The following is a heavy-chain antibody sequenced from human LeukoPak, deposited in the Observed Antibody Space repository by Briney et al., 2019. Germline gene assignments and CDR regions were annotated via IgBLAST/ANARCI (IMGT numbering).Heavy chain of an antibody. V-gene: IGHV4-30-2*01. CDR1: GVSISSGGYS. D-gene: IGHD1-26*01. J-gene: IGHJ3*02. Sequence: PSETLSLTCAVSGVSISSGGYSWSWIRQPPGKGLEWIGYIYHSGSTYYNPSLKSRVTISVDRSKNQFSLKLSSVTAADTAVYYCARGGRLTVQGDAFDIWGQGTMVTVSS. CDR2: IYHSGST. CDR3: ARGGRLTVQGDAFDI.